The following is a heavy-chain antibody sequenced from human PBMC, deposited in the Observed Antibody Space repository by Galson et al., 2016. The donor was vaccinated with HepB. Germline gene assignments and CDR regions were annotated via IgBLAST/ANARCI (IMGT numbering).Heavy chain of an antibody. J-gene: IGHJ2*01. V-gene: IGHV1-2*02. CDR1: GYPFTGYY. Sequence: SVKVSCKASGYPFTGYYIHWLRLAPGQGLEWMGWINPNTGGSNYVQKFRGRGTVTRDTAITTAYLELRRLTPGDTDVYYCARETRVTGTSPYWYFDLWGRGTLVTVSS. CDR3: ARETRVTGTSPYWYFDL. CDR2: INPNTGGS. D-gene: IGHD1-20*01.